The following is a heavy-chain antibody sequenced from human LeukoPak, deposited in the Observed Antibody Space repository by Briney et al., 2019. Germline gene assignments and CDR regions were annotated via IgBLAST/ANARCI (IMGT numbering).Heavy chain of an antibody. Sequence: KPGGSLRLSCAASGFTFSSYSMNWVRQAPGKGLEWVSSISSSSSYIYYADSVKGRFTISRDNAKNSLYLQMNSLRAEDTAVYYCARVQYGDYPYYFDYWGQGTLVTVSS. D-gene: IGHD4-17*01. CDR2: ISSSSSYI. J-gene: IGHJ4*02. CDR3: ARVQYGDYPYYFDY. V-gene: IGHV3-21*01. CDR1: GFTFSSYS.